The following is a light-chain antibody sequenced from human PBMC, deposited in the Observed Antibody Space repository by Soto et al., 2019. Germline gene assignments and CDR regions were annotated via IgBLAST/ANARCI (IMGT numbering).Light chain of an antibody. Sequence: EIVMTQSPATLSVSPGERATLSCRASQSVSSNLAWYQQKLGQAPRLLIYGASTRATGVAARFRGSGSGTEFTLTISSLQSEDFAVYYCQQDNDWPLTFGQGTTVEIK. CDR2: GAS. V-gene: IGKV3-15*01. J-gene: IGKJ1*01. CDR1: QSVSSN. CDR3: QQDNDWPLT.